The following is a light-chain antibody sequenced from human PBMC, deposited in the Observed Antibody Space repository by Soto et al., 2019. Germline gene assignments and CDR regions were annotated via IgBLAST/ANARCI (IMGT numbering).Light chain of an antibody. CDR3: QQYNKWPPGK. CDR1: QSVSIN. CDR2: GAS. J-gene: IGKJ1*01. Sequence: EIVMTQSPATLSVSPGERATLSCRASQSVSINLAWYQQKPGQAPRLLIYGASIRATGIPARFSGSGSGTECTLTNSSLQSEDFAVYYCQQYNKWPPGKFGQGTKVEIK. V-gene: IGKV3D-15*01.